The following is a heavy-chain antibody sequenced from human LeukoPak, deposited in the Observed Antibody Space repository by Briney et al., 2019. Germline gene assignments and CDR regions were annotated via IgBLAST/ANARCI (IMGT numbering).Heavy chain of an antibody. CDR1: GFTFSSYA. Sequence: PGGSLRLSCAASGFTFSSYAMHWVRQAPGKGLEWVAVISYDGSNKYYADSVKGRFTISRDNSKNTLYLQMNSLRAEDTAVYYCARVYGDRYVFDYWGQGTLVTVSS. CDR2: ISYDGSNK. CDR3: ARVYGDRYVFDY. D-gene: IGHD2/OR15-2a*01. V-gene: IGHV3-30*04. J-gene: IGHJ4*02.